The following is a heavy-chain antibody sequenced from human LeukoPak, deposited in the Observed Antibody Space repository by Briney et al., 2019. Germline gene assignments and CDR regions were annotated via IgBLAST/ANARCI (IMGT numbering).Heavy chain of an antibody. V-gene: IGHV4-34*01. Sequence: SETLSLTCAVYGGSFSGYYWSWIRQPPGKGLEWIGEINHSGSTNYNPSLKSRVTISVDTSKNQFSLKLSSVTAADTAVYYCARGSAVTVDYWGQGTLVTVSS. CDR2: INHSGST. CDR3: ARGSAVTVDY. CDR1: GGSFSGYY. D-gene: IGHD4-17*01. J-gene: IGHJ4*02.